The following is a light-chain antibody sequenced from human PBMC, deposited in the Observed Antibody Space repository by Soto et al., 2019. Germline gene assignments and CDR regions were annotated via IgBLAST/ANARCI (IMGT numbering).Light chain of an antibody. Sequence: ETVLTQSPGTLSLSPGERATLFCRASQRISNNFLAWYQQIPGQAPSLLIFCASSGATGIPDRFSGSGSGTELTLTIDILEAEDIAVYYCHEYRPAPPAGMFGQATRVEIE. CDR3: HEYRPAPPAGM. J-gene: IGKJ1*01. CDR2: CAS. V-gene: IGKV3-20*01. CDR1: QRISNNF.